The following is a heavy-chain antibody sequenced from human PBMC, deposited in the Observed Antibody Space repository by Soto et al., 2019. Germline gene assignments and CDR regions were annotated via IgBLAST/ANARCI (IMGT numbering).Heavy chain of an antibody. D-gene: IGHD2-2*01. CDR1: GGSISSSNW. Sequence: PSETLSLTCTVSGGSISSSNWWSWVRQPPGKGLEWIGEIYHSGSTNYNPSLKSRVTRSVDKSKNQFALKLSCVTAAATAVYYCARAVRALDSYYGMGVWGQGTTVTVSS. J-gene: IGHJ6*02. V-gene: IGHV4-4*02. CDR2: IYHSGST. CDR3: ARAVRALDSYYGMGV.